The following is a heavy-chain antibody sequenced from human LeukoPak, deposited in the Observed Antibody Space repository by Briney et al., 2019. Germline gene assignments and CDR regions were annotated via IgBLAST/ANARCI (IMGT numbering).Heavy chain of an antibody. CDR1: GYTFTGYY. Sequence: ASVKVSCKASGYTFTGYYMHWVRQAPGQGLEWMGWINPNSGGTNYAQKFQGRVTMTRDTSISTAYMELSKLRSDDTAVYYCARGVDTAMVYYYYYMDVWGKGTTVTVSS. CDR2: INPNSGGT. CDR3: ARGVDTAMVYYYYYMDV. V-gene: IGHV1-2*02. D-gene: IGHD5-18*01. J-gene: IGHJ6*03.